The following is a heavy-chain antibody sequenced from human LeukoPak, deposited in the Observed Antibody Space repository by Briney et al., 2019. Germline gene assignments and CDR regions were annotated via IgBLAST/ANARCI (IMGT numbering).Heavy chain of an antibody. J-gene: IGHJ5*02. Sequence: SETLSLTCAVSGGSISSSNWWSWVRQPPGKGLEWIGEIYHSGSTNYNPSLKSRVTISVDKSKNQFSLKLSSVTAADTAVYYCARDSGSYSVGDPNWFDPWGQGALVTVSS. D-gene: IGHD1-26*01. CDR1: GGSISSSNW. V-gene: IGHV4-4*02. CDR3: ARDSGSYSVGDPNWFDP. CDR2: IYHSGST.